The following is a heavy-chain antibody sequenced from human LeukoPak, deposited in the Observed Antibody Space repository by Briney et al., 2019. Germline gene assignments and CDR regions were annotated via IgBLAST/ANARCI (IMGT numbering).Heavy chain of an antibody. CDR3: ARKLWHRNDC. D-gene: IGHD3-16*01. V-gene: IGHV3-23*01. CDR2: ISGSGGNT. J-gene: IGHJ4*02. CDR1: GFIFSSYA. Sequence: GGSLRLSCAASGFIFSSYAMSWVRQAPGKGLEWVSAISGSGGNTYYAGSVKGRFTISRDNSRNTLYLQMNSLRVEDTAVYYCARKLWHRNDCWGQGTLVTVSS.